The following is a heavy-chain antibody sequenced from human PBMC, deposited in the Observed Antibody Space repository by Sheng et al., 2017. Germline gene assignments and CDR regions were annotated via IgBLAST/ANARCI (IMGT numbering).Heavy chain of an antibody. CDR3: ARFREQSVRYYGFDP. D-gene: IGHD1-26*01. J-gene: IGHJ5*02. CDR1: GGSLNGYD. Sequence: QVRLQQWGAGLLKPSETLSLTCAVYGGSLNGYDWTWIRQPPGKGLEWIGEINHRGRTNYNPSLKSRVTISVDTSKNQFSLKLSSVTAADTAVFYCARFREQSVRYYGFDPLGPGNPG. V-gene: IGHV4-34*01. CDR2: INHRGRT.